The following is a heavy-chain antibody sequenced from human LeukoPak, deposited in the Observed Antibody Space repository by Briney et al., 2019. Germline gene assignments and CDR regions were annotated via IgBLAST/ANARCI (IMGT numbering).Heavy chain of an antibody. CDR1: GFTFSSYG. D-gene: IGHD3-22*01. Sequence: GGSLRLSCAASGFTFSSYGMHWVRQAPGKGLEWVAVISYDGSNKYYADSVKGRFTISRDNSKNTLYLQMNSLRAEDTAVYYGAKDFGSYYDSSGYYYGIFDYWGQGTLVTVSS. J-gene: IGHJ4*02. CDR2: ISYDGSNK. CDR3: AKDFGSYYDSSGYYYGIFDY. V-gene: IGHV3-30*18.